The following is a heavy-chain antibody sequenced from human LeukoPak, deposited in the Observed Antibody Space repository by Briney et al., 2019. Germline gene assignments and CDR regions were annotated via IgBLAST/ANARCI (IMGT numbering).Heavy chain of an antibody. CDR1: GYTFTSYG. D-gene: IGHD6-6*01. CDR3: AREDHRSIAARPANYYYYMDV. V-gene: IGHV1-18*01. J-gene: IGHJ6*03. Sequence: ASVKVSCKASGYTFTSYGISWVRQAPGQGLEWMGWISAYNGNTNYAQKLQGRVTMTTDTSTSTAYMELRSLRSDGTAVYYCAREDHRSIAARPANYYYYMDVWGKGTTVTVSS. CDR2: ISAYNGNT.